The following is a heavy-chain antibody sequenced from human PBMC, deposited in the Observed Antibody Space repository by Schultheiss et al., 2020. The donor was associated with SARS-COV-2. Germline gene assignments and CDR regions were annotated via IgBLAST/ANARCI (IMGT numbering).Heavy chain of an antibody. D-gene: IGHD6-19*01. J-gene: IGHJ4*02. Sequence: ASVKVSCKASGYTFTSYGISWVRQAPGQGLEWMGWISAYNGNTNYAQKFQGRVTMTRDTSISTAYMELSRLRSDDTAVYYCARLGYSSGWYGGDYWGQGTLVTVSS. V-gene: IGHV1-18*01. CDR3: ARLGYSSGWYGGDY. CDR1: GYTFTSYG. CDR2: ISAYNGNT.